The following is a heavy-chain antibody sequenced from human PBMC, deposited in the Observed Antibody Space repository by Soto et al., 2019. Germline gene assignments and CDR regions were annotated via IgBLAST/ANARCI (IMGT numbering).Heavy chain of an antibody. Sequence: GGSLRLSCAASGFTFSSYWMSWVRQAPGKGLEWVANIKQDGSEKYYVDSVKGRFTISRDNAKNSLYLQMNSLRAEDTAVYYCARVGYYDSSGYYYAVPGMRNDAFDIWGQGTMVTVSS. CDR3: ARVGYYDSSGYYYAVPGMRNDAFDI. J-gene: IGHJ3*02. D-gene: IGHD3-22*01. V-gene: IGHV3-7*01. CDR1: GFTFSSYW. CDR2: IKQDGSEK.